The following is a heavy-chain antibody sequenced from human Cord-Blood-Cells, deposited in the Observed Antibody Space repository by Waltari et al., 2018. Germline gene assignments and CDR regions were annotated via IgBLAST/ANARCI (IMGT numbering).Heavy chain of an antibody. D-gene: IGHD3-10*01. J-gene: IGHJ3*02. V-gene: IGHV1-69*09. CDR1: GGTFSSYA. Sequence: QVQLVQSGAEGKKPGSSVKVSCTASGGTFSSYAISWVRQAPGQGLEWMGRIIPILGIANYAQKFQGRVTITADKSTSTAYMELSSLRSEDTAVYYCARAGYYYGSGSYHDAFDIWGQGTMVTVSS. CDR3: ARAGYYYGSGSYHDAFDI. CDR2: IIPILGIA.